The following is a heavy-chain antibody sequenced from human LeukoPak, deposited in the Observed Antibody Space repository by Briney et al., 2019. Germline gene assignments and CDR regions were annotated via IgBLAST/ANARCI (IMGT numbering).Heavy chain of an antibody. V-gene: IGHV3-23*01. CDR2: MSGSGYYT. J-gene: IGHJ6*03. CDR3: AKMEGQRLYDYCMDV. D-gene: IGHD3-3*01. CDR1: GFAFSNFA. Sequence: GGSLRLSCAASGFAFSNFAMSWVRQAPGKGLEWVSAMSGSGYYTYYVESVKGRFAISRDNSKNTLYLHMNSLRADDTAVYYCAKMEGQRLYDYCMDVWGRGTTVTVSS.